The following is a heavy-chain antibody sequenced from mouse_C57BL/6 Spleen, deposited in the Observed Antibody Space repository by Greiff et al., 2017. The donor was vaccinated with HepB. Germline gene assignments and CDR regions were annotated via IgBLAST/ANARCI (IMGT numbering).Heavy chain of an antibody. Sequence: VQLQQSGAELAKPGASVKLSCKASGYTFTSYWMHWVKQRPGQGLEWIGYITPSSGYTKYNQKFKDKATLTADKSSSTAYMPLISLTYVDSSVYYCANYCYGSNPVAYWGQGTLVTVSA. V-gene: IGHV1-7*01. CDR2: ITPSSGYT. J-gene: IGHJ3*01. D-gene: IGHD1-1*01. CDR3: ANYCYGSNPVAY. CDR1: GYTFTSYW.